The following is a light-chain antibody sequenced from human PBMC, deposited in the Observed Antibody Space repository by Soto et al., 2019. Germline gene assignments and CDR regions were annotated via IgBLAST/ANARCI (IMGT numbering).Light chain of an antibody. J-gene: IGKJ1*01. CDR3: QRYNDYART. CDR1: QSISSW. Sequence: SACVEDREITTGGARQSISSWLAWYQQKPGKVPKLLIYDSSNLGSGVPSRFSGSGSGTQFTRTVVGLQPDNSASYYWQRYNDYARTCGEGTKVDIK. V-gene: IGKV1-5*01. CDR2: DSS.